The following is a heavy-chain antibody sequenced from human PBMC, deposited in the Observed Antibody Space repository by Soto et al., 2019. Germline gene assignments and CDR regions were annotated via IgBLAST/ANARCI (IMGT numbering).Heavy chain of an antibody. CDR3: ARVIWSGHLTSDL. D-gene: IGHD3-3*01. V-gene: IGHV3-48*02. Sequence: EVQVVESGGGLVQPGGSLRLSCAASGFTFSSNSMNWVRQAPGKGLEWISYISNSSSTIYADSIKGRFTISTANAKNSLYRQMNRLRDDGPAVYYCARVIWSGHLTSDLWGQGTLVTVSS. CDR2: ISNSSSTI. J-gene: IGHJ5*02. CDR1: GFTFSSNS.